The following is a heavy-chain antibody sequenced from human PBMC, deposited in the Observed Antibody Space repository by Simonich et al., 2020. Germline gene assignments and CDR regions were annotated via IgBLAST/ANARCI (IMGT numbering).Heavy chain of an antibody. Sequence: GGGLVQPGGSLRLSCAASGFTFISYAMSWVRQAPGKGLGWVSAISGSGGSTYYADSVKGRFTISRDNSMNTLYLQMNSLRAEDTAVYYCAKDLGERITMIVVVIDAFDIWGQGTMVTVSS. D-gene: IGHD3-22*01. CDR1: GFTFISYA. CDR2: ISGSGGST. CDR3: AKDLGERITMIVVVIDAFDI. J-gene: IGHJ3*02. V-gene: IGHV3-23*01.